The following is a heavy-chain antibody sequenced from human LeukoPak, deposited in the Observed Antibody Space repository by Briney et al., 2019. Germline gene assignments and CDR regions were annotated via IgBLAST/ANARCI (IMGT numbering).Heavy chain of an antibody. CDR1: GFRFGDYG. J-gene: IGHJ4*02. Sequence: GGSLRLSCVGAGFRFGDYGMSWVRHGPGKGLEWVSGINWNGDKSAYVDYVKGRFTISRDNAKNTLYLQMNSLRAEDTAVYYCARSFRSSGSENFDYWGQGTLVTVSS. CDR3: ARSFRSSGSENFDY. V-gene: IGHV3-20*04. D-gene: IGHD3-10*01. CDR2: INWNGDKS.